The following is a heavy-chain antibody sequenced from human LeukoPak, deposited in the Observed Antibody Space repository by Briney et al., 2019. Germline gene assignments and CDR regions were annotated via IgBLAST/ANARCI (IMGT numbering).Heavy chain of an antibody. J-gene: IGHJ5*02. V-gene: IGHV3-33*05. CDR2: ISYDGSNK. CDR1: GFTFSSYG. Sequence: PGGSLRLSCAASGFTFSSYGMHWVRQAPGKGLEWVAVISYDGSNKYYADSVKGRFTISRDNSKNTLYLQMNSLRAEDTAVYYCRVVIIDRDWFDPWGQGTLVTVSS. D-gene: IGHD3-3*01. CDR3: RVVIIDRDWFDP.